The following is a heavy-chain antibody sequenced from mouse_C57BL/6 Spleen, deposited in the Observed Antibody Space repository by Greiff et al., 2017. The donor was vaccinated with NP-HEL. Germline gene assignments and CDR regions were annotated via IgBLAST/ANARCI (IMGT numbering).Heavy chain of an antibody. V-gene: IGHV1-81*01. CDR2: IYPRSGNT. D-gene: IGHD1-1*01. CDR1: GYTFTSYG. J-gene: IGHJ2*01. CDR3: ARRDYGSSFFDY. Sequence: VQLQQSGAELARPGASVKLSCKASGYTFTSYGISWVKQRTGQGLEWIGEIYPRSGNTYYNEKFKGKATLTADISSSTAYMELRSLTSEDSAVYFCARRDYGSSFFDYWGQGTTLTVSS.